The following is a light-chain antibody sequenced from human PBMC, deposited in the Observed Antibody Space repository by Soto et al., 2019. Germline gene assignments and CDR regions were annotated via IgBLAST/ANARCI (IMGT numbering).Light chain of an antibody. J-gene: IGKJ2*01. CDR3: MQTAHWPYT. CDR1: QSLVYSDGNTY. CDR2: KVF. Sequence: DVVMTQSPLSLPVTLGQPASISCRSSQSLVYSDGNTYLNRLQQRPGQSPRRLIYKVFNRDSGVPDRFSGSASGSEFTLTISRVEAEDIGVYYCMQTAHWPYTFGRGTKVDIK. V-gene: IGKV2-30*01.